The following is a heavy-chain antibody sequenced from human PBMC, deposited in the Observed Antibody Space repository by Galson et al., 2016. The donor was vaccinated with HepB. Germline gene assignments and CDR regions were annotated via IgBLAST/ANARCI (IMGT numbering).Heavy chain of an antibody. J-gene: IGHJ4*02. CDR2: MNPNTGNT. Sequence: SVKVSCKASGYTFTDYDINWVRQATGQGLEWVGWMNPNTGNTGLPQKFQGRVTLTRNTSRRTAYLELNSLRSEDTAVYYCARNLERTGDSDKWGQGTLVTVSS. CDR3: ARNLERTGDSDK. V-gene: IGHV1-8*01. D-gene: IGHD3-3*01. CDR1: GYTFTDYD.